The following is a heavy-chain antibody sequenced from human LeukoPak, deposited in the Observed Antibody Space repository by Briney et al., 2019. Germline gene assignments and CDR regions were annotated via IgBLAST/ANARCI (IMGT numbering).Heavy chain of an antibody. CDR1: GGSISSGDYY. CDR3: AREKVRGVRYWFDP. V-gene: IGHV4-30-4*01. Sequence: SETLSLTCTVSGGSISSGDYYWSWIRQPPGKGLEWIGYIYYSGSTYYNPSLKSRVTISVDTSKNQFSLKLSSVTAADTAVYYCAREKVRGVRYWFDPWGQGTLVTVSS. D-gene: IGHD3-10*01. CDR2: IYYSGST. J-gene: IGHJ5*02.